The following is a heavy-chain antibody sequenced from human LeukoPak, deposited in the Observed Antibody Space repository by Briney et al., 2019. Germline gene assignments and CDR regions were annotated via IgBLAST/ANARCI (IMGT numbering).Heavy chain of an antibody. CDR3: ASRDSSSWYYMDV. V-gene: IGHV3-48*01. D-gene: IGHD6-13*01. CDR2: ISSSSSTI. J-gene: IGHJ6*03. Sequence: GGSLRLSCAASGFTFSSYSRNWVRQAPGKGLEWVSYISSSSSTIKYADSVKGRFTISRDNAKNSLYLQMNSLRAEDTAVYYCASRDSSSWYYMDVWGKGTTVTVSS. CDR1: GFTFSSYS.